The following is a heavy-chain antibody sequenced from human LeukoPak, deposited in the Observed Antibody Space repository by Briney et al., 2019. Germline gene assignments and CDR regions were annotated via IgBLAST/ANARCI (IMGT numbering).Heavy chain of an antibody. CDR3: ARDLDY. J-gene: IGHJ4*02. CDR2: ISYDGSNK. V-gene: IGHV3-30*04. Sequence: GESLRLSCADSGFTFSSYAMHRVRQAPGKGLEWVAVISYDGSNKYYADSVKGRFTISRDNSKNTLYLQMNSLRAEDTAVYYCARDLDYWGQGTLVTVSS. CDR1: GFTFSSYA.